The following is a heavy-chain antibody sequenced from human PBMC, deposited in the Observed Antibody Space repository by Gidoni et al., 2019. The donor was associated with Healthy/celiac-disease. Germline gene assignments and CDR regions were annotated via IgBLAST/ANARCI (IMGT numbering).Heavy chain of an antibody. V-gene: IGHV3-30-3*01. CDR2: ISYDGSNK. CDR1: GFTFSSYD. J-gene: IGHJ4*02. Sequence: QVQLVESGGGVVQPGRSLRLSCAASGFTFSSYDMHWVRQAPGKGLEWVAVISYDGSNKYYADSVKGRFTISIDNSKNTLYLQMNSLRAEDTAVYYCARVGEWELLSISYFDYWGQGTLVTVSS. CDR3: ARVGEWELLSISYFDY. D-gene: IGHD1-26*01.